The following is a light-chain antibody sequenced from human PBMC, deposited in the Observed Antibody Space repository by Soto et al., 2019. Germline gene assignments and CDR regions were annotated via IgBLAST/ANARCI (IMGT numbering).Light chain of an antibody. Sequence: EIVLTQSPGTLSLSPGERATLSCRASQSGSSSFLAWYQQKPDQAPRLLIYGASTRATGMPDRCSGSGSGTDFTVIISSLEPEDFALYYCQQYGSSPITFGQGTRLEIK. J-gene: IGKJ5*01. CDR1: QSGSSSF. CDR2: GAS. V-gene: IGKV3-20*01. CDR3: QQYGSSPIT.